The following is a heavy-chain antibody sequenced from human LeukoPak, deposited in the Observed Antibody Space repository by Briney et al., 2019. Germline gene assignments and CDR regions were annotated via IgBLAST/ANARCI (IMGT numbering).Heavy chain of an antibody. V-gene: IGHV4-39*07. CDR2: IYYSGST. J-gene: IGHJ4*02. CDR1: GGSISSSSYY. D-gene: IGHD3-22*01. CDR3: AAERITMIVVAPAVDY. Sequence: PSETLSLTCTVSGGSISSSSYYWGWIRQPPGKGLEWIGSIYYSGSTYYNPSLKSRVTISVDTSKNQFSLKLSSVTAADTAVYYCAAERITMIVVAPAVDYWGQGTLVTVSS.